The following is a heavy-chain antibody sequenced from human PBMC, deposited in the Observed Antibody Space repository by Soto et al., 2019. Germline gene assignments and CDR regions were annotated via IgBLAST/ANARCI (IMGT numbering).Heavy chain of an antibody. V-gene: IGHV1-8*01. D-gene: IGHD2-15*01. CDR2: MNPSSGET. J-gene: IGHJ4*01. CDR3: ARLAEYCNGIKCYSNFDF. CDR1: GYNFTHFY. Sequence: ASEKVSHKTSGYNFTHFYINCVRQAPGRGRVWMGWMNPSSGETGSAQNFQGIVTMTRDISTRTFFMQLTSLRSEDTAIYYCARLAEYCNGIKCYSNFDFWGRGTQVTAPQ.